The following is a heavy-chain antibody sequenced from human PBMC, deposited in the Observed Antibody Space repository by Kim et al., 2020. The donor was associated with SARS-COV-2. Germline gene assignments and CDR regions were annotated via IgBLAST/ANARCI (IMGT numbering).Heavy chain of an antibody. Sequence: SETLSLTCTVSGGSVSSGSYYWSWIRQPPGKGLEWIGYIYYSGSTNYNPSLKSRVTISVDTSKNQFSLKLSSVTAADTAVYYCARGGGLADYYYYGMDVWGQGTTVTVSS. V-gene: IGHV4-61*01. CDR3: ARGGGLADYYYYGMDV. D-gene: IGHD6-19*01. CDR2: IYYSGST. J-gene: IGHJ6*02. CDR1: GGSVSSGSYY.